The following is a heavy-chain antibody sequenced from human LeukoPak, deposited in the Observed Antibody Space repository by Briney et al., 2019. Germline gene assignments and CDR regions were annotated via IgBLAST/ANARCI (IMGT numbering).Heavy chain of an antibody. CDR2: INHSGST. D-gene: IGHD3-3*01. J-gene: IGHJ3*02. Sequence: SETLSLTCAVYGGSFSGYYWSWLRQPPGKGLEWIAEINHSGSTNYNPALKSRVTISVDTSKNQFSLKLSSVTAADTAVYYCAYDGTPARDAFDIWGQGTMVTVSS. V-gene: IGHV4-34*01. CDR1: GGSFSGYY. CDR3: AYDGTPARDAFDI.